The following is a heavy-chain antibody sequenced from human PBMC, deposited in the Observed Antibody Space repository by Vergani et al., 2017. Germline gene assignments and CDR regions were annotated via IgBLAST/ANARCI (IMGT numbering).Heavy chain of an antibody. Sequence: QVQLVQSGAEVKKPGSSVKVSCKASGGTFSSYAISWVRQAPGQGLEWMGRIIPIFGTANYAQKFQGRVTITADESTSTAYMELSSLRSEDTAVYYCARDRQAVAGTWGYYDYYYMDVWGKGTTVTVSS. CDR2: IIPIFGTA. J-gene: IGHJ6*03. V-gene: IGHV1-69*18. CDR1: GGTFSSYA. CDR3: ARDRQAVAGTWGYYDYYYMDV. D-gene: IGHD6-19*01.